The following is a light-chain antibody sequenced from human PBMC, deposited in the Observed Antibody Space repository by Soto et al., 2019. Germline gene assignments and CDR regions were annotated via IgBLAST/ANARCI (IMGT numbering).Light chain of an antibody. CDR1: QSVSSY. J-gene: IGKJ1*01. Sequence: EVVLTQSPGTLSLSPGDRATLSCRASQSVSSYLAWYQQKPGQAPRLLIYNASNRATGIPARFSGSGSGTDFTLTISSLEPEDFAVYYCQQSDIWPWTFGQGTKVDIK. CDR3: QQSDIWPWT. CDR2: NAS. V-gene: IGKV3-11*01.